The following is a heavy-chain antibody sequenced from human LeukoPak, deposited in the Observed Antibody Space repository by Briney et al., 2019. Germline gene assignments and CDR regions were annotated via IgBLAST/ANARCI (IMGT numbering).Heavy chain of an antibody. V-gene: IGHV1-18*01. Sequence: ASVKVSCKASGYTFTSYGLSWVRQAPGQGLEWMGWISAYNGNTNYAQKLQGRVTMTTDTSTSTAYMELRSLRSDDTAVYYCARDKTRYYDFWSGYYTPNWFDPWGQGTLVTVSS. CDR3: ARDKTRYYDFWSGYYTPNWFDP. CDR1: GYTFTSYG. J-gene: IGHJ5*02. CDR2: ISAYNGNT. D-gene: IGHD3-3*01.